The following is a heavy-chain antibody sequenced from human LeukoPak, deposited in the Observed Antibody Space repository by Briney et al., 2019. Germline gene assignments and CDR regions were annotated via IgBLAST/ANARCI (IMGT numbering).Heavy chain of an antibody. V-gene: IGHV3-53*01. Sequence: GGSLRLSCAASGFTFSTYTMSWVRQAPGKGLEWVSVIYSGGSAYYADSVRGRFTISRDNSKNTLYLQMNSLRAEDTAVYYCARVADYYDSSGAYDYWGQGTLFTVYS. CDR3: ARVADYYDSSGAYDY. CDR1: GFTFSTYT. CDR2: IYSGGSA. J-gene: IGHJ4*02. D-gene: IGHD3-22*01.